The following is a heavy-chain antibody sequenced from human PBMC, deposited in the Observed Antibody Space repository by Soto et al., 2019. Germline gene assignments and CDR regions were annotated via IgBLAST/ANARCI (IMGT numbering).Heavy chain of an antibody. Sequence: QVQLVQSGAEVKMPGSSVKVSCKASGGTFNKFAFSWVRQAPGQGLEWMGALIPLFDTANYAQKFQGRVTVTADESTTTAYVELSSLRSEDTAGYYCSGEKTTEGRLSGEDSWGQGTLVVVSS. J-gene: IGHJ4*02. CDR2: LIPLFDTA. CDR3: SGEKTTEGRLSGEDS. CDR1: GGTFNKFA. D-gene: IGHD3-10*01. V-gene: IGHV1-69*12.